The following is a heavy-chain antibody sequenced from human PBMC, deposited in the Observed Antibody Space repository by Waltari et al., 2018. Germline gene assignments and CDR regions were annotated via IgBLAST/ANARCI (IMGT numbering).Heavy chain of an antibody. J-gene: IGHJ4*02. CDR2: MNPNSGNT. CDR3: AKALTGRGGFDY. Sequence: QVQLVQSGTEVKIPGASVNVSCKASGYIFRRYGINWVRQAPGQGLEWLGWMNPNSGNTGYAQKFQGRVTMTRNTSISTAYMELSSLRSEDTAVYYCAKALTGRGGFDYWGQGTLVTVSS. D-gene: IGHD1-20*01. V-gene: IGHV1-8*01. CDR1: GYIFRRYG.